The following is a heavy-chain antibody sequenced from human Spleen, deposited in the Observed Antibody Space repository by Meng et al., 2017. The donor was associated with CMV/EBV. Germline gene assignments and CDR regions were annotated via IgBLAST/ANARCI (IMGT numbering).Heavy chain of an antibody. V-gene: IGHV4-30-4*08. CDR1: GGSISSDDYY. CDR3: ARAAIADTFDY. CDR2: IYNSAST. J-gene: IGHJ4*02. Sequence: VELEVSGPGLLQPSQTLSLTCTVSGGSISSDDYYWSWIRQPPGKGLECIGYIYNSASTYYNPSLKSRVIISVDTSKNQFSLKLSSVTAADTAVYYCARAAIADTFDYWGQGTLVTVSS. D-gene: IGHD6-13*01.